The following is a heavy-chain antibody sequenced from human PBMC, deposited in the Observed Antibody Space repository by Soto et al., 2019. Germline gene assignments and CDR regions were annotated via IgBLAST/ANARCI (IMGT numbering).Heavy chain of an antibody. CDR3: ARESAGSGKNNWFDP. CDR2: INPNSGGT. D-gene: IGHD3-10*01. J-gene: IGHJ5*02. Sequence: ASVKVSCKASGYTFTGYYMHWVRQAPGQGLEWMGWINPNSGGTNYAQKFQGRVTMTRDTSISTAYMELSRLRSGDTAVYYCARESAGSGKNNWFDPWGQGTLVTVSS. CDR1: GYTFTGYY. V-gene: IGHV1-2*02.